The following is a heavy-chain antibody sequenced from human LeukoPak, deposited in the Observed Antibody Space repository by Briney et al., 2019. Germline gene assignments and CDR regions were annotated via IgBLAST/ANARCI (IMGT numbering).Heavy chain of an antibody. D-gene: IGHD3-3*01. CDR2: IDDSGST. J-gene: IGHJ3*01. CDR3: GRQETVTIQGRFAFDL. V-gene: IGHV4-34*01. Sequence: PSETLSLTCAVFGGSLSGSCLSWIRQVPGKGLEWIGEIDDSGSTNNNPSLKNRVTISVDPSKNQFSLKLTSVTAADTAVYYCGRQETVTIQGRFAFDLWGQGTVVTVSS. CDR1: GGSLSGSC.